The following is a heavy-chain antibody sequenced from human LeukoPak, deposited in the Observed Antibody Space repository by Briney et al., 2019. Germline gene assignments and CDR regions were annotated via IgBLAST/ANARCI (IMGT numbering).Heavy chain of an antibody. V-gene: IGHV4-4*07. CDR2: IYTSGST. J-gene: IGHJ3*02. CDR1: GGSISSYY. Sequence: SETLSLTCTVSGGSISSYYWSWIRQPAGKGLEWIGRIYTSGSTNYNPSLKSRVTMSVDTSKNQFSLELSSVTAADTAVYYCARYKYSSGWRDAFDIWGQGTMVTVSS. CDR3: ARYKYSSGWRDAFDI. D-gene: IGHD6-19*01.